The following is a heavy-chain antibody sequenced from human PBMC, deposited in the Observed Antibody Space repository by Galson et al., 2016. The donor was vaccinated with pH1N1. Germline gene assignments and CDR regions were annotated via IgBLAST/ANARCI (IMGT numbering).Heavy chain of an antibody. D-gene: IGHD2-15*01. CDR1: GVTFNSNA. Sequence: SVKVSCKASGVTFNSNAFNWVRQAPGQGPEWMGGIIPMFGIPNYAQKFQGRVTISTDELKSTAFMELSSLTSDDTAVYYCARGQGYHLQRGWFGPWGQGTLVSVSS. CDR2: IIPMFGIP. J-gene: IGHJ5*02. CDR3: ARGQGYHLQRGWFGP. V-gene: IGHV1-69*05.